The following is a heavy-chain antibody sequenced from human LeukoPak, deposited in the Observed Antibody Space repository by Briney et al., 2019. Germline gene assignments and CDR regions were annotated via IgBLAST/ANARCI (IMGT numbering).Heavy chain of an antibody. J-gene: IGHJ4*02. D-gene: IGHD5-24*01. CDR2: INPNSGGT. Sequence: GASVKVSCKASGYTFTGYYMHWVRQAPGQGLEWMGWINPNSGGTNYAQKFQGRVTMTRDTSISTAYMELSRLRSDDTAVYYCARATSRWLQLLGYWGQGTLVTVSS. CDR3: ARATSRWLQLLGY. CDR1: GYTFTGYY. V-gene: IGHV1-2*02.